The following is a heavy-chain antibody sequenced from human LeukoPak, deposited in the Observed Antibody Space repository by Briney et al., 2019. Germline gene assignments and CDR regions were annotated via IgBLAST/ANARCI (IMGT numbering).Heavy chain of an antibody. V-gene: IGHV4-59*08. D-gene: IGHD4-23*01. J-gene: IGHJ3*01. CDR3: ARLSGGNAKGSFDF. CDR1: GGSINYYY. CDR2: IYYSGST. Sequence: PSETLSLTCTVSGGSINYYYWSWIRQPPGKGLEWIGYIYYSGSTNYNPSLKSPVTISVDTSRNQLSLRLSSVTAADTAMYYCARLSGGNAKGSFDFWGQGTVVTVSS.